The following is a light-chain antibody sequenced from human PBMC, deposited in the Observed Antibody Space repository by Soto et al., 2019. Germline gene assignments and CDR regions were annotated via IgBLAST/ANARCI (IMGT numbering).Light chain of an antibody. CDR3: QQRYNWPST. V-gene: IGKV3-11*01. Sequence: EIVLTQSPATLSLAPGERATLSCRAGQSISTYLAWYQQKPGQAPRLLIYDASNRATGIPARFSGSGSGTDFTLTISSLEPEDFVVYYCQQRYNWPSTFGQGTKVDIK. J-gene: IGKJ1*01. CDR1: QSISTY. CDR2: DAS.